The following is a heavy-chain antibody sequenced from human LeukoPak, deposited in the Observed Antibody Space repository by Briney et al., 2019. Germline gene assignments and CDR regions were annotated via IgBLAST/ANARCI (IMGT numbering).Heavy chain of an antibody. D-gene: IGHD5-12*01. CDR1: GYTFTSYD. CDR2: MNPNSGNT. Sequence: GASVKVSCKASGYTFTSYDVNWVRQATGQGLEWMGWMNPNSGNTGYAQKFQGRVTMTRDTSISTAYMELSSLRSEDTAVYYCAKGGILATMNAGWFDPWGQGTLVTVSS. V-gene: IGHV1-8*01. CDR3: AKGGILATMNAGWFDP. J-gene: IGHJ5*02.